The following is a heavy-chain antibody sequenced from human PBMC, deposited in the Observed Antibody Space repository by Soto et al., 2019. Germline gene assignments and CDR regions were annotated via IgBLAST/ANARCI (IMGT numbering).Heavy chain of an antibody. CDR1: GYPVTAYY. CDR3: ARGGGVGVAGSAAFDM. D-gene: IGHD3-3*01. Sequence: QLHLVQSGAVVKKPGASVTVSCSASGYPVTAYYMHWVRQAPGRGLEWMGGINPATGAAKYTQTFQGRVTMTRDKPTSPVFMELSGLTSEDTAVFYCARGGGVGVAGSAAFDMWGQGTLVTVSS. J-gene: IGHJ3*02. V-gene: IGHV1-2*02. CDR2: INPATGAA.